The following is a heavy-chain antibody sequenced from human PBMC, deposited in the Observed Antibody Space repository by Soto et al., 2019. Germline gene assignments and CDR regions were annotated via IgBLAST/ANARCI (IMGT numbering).Heavy chain of an antibody. V-gene: IGHV4-4*02. CDR1: GGSINTDYW. J-gene: IGHJ5*02. CDR3: ASFSLPLGPGFDP. CDR2: VHHSGTT. D-gene: IGHD3-16*01. Sequence: SSETLSLTCGVSGGSINTDYWWSWVRQAPGKALEWIGEVHHSGTTNYIQSLKTRITMSVDKSGNQFSLKLSSVTAADTAVYYCASFSLPLGPGFDPWGQGTLVTVSS.